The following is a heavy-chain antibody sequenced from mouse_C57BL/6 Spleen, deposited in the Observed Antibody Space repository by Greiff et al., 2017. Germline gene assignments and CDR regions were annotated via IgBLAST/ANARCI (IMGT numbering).Heavy chain of an antibody. D-gene: IGHD1-1*01. J-gene: IGHJ4*01. CDR1: GFSLNSYG. V-gene: IGHV2-2*01. CDR2: VWSGGST. Sequence: VQLQQSGPGLVQPSQSLSITCTVSGFSLNSYGVHWVRQSPGKGLEWLGVVWSGGSTDYNAAFISRLSISKDNSKSQVFFKMNSLQADDTAIYYCASYGSTSYYYAMDYWGQGTSVTVSS. CDR3: ASYGSTSYYYAMDY.